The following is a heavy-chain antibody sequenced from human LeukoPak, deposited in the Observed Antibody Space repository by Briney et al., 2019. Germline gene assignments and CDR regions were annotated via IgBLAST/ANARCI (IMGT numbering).Heavy chain of an antibody. J-gene: IGHJ5*02. Sequence: SSQTLSFTCTVSGGSISSGSYYWSWIRQPAGKGLEWIGRIYTSGSTNYNPSLKSRVTISVDTSKNQFSLKLSSVTAAGTAVYYCAREMVQGVMELTNWFDPWGQGTLVTVSS. CDR1: GGSISSGSYY. V-gene: IGHV4-61*02. CDR3: AREMVQGVMELTNWFDP. CDR2: IYTSGST. D-gene: IGHD3-10*01.